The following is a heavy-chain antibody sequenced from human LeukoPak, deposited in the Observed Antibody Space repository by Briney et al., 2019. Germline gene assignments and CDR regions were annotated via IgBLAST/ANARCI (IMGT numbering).Heavy chain of an antibody. CDR2: IYYSGST. V-gene: IGHV4-39*01. D-gene: IGHD3-3*01. CDR3: ARHLRLEWLLSGNWFDP. J-gene: IGHJ5*02. CDR1: GASITTDAYY. Sequence: SETLSLTCTVSGASITTDAYYWGWIRQPPGKGLAWIGSIYYSGSTYYNPSLKSRVTISVDTSENQFSLKLSSVTVADTAVYYCARHLRLEWLLSGNWFDPWGQGTLVTVSS.